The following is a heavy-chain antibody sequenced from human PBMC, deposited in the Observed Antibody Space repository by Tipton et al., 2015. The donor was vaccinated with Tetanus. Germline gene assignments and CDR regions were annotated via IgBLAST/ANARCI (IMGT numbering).Heavy chain of an antibody. CDR1: GGSITTFY. Sequence: TLSLTCTISGGSITTFYWSWIRQPPGKGLEWIGESNHSGSTNYSPSLKSRVTISVDTSKNLFSLKLSSVTAADTAVYHCARHQREGFLEWLLSSFDYWGQGTLVTVSS. CDR2: SNHSGST. J-gene: IGHJ4*02. V-gene: IGHV4-34*01. D-gene: IGHD3-3*01. CDR3: ARHQREGFLEWLLSSFDY.